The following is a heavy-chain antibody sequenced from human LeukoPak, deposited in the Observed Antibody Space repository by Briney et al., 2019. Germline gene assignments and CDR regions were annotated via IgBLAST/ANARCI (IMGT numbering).Heavy chain of an antibody. CDR2: ISGSGGST. Sequence: GGSLRLSCAASGFTFSSYAMSWVRQAPGKGLEWVSAISGSGGSTYYADSVKGRFTISRDNSKNTLYLQMNSLRAEDTAVYYCARFNVDTAMGKRFDYWGQGTLVTVSS. V-gene: IGHV3-23*01. D-gene: IGHD5-18*01. CDR3: ARFNVDTAMGKRFDY. CDR1: GFTFSSYA. J-gene: IGHJ4*02.